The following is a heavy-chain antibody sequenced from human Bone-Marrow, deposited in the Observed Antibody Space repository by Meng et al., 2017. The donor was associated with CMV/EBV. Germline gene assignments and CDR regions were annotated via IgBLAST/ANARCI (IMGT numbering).Heavy chain of an antibody. Sequence: GESLKISCAASGFTFSDYYMSWIRQAPGRGLEWVSYISSSGSTIYYADSVKGRFTISRDNAKNSLYLLMNSLRAEDTAVYYCARDHHITPRANCSSTSCYTYHYYYYGMDVWGRGTTVTVSS. CDR3: ARDHHITPRANCSSTSCYTYHYYYYGMDV. CDR2: ISSSGSTI. D-gene: IGHD2-2*02. V-gene: IGHV3-11*04. J-gene: IGHJ6*02. CDR1: GFTFSDYY.